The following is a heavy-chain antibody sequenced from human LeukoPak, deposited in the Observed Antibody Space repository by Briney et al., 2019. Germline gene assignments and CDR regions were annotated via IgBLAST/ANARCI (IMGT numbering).Heavy chain of an antibody. CDR1: GYTFTGYY. CDR2: INPNSGGT. V-gene: IGHV1-2*06. Sequence: GASVKVPCKASGYTFTGYYMHWVRQAPGQGLEWMGRINPNSGGTNYAQKFQGRVTMTRDTSISTAYMELSRLRSDDTAVYYCARDQGYCSSTSCYRYYYYMDVWGKGTTVTVSS. D-gene: IGHD2-2*01. J-gene: IGHJ6*03. CDR3: ARDQGYCSSTSCYRYYYYMDV.